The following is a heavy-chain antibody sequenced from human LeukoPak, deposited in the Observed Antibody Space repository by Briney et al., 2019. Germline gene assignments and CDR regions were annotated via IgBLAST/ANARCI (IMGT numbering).Heavy chain of an antibody. CDR1: GGSVSSGSYY. CDR2: INHSGST. D-gene: IGHD2-8*01. CDR3: ARVNGRYYYYGMDV. Sequence: SETLSLTCTVSGGSVSSGSYYWSWIRQPPGKGLEWIGEINHSGSTNYNPSLKSRVAISVDTSKNQFSLKLSSVTAADTAVYYCARVNGRYYYYGMDVWGQGTTVTVSS. V-gene: IGHV4-61*01. J-gene: IGHJ6*02.